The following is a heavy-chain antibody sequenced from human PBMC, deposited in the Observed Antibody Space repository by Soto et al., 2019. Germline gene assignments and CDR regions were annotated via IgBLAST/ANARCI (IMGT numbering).Heavy chain of an antibody. CDR2: ISSSSSYT. CDR1: GFTFSSYS. D-gene: IGHD3-10*01. J-gene: IGHJ3*02. CDR3: AFGAPFDI. V-gene: IGHV3-21*01. Sequence: EVQLVESGGGLVKPGGSLRLSCAASGFTFSSYSMNWVRQAPGKGLEWVSSISSSSSYTNYADSVKGRFTISRDNAKNSLYLQMNSLRAEDTAVYYCAFGAPFDIWGQGTMVTVSS.